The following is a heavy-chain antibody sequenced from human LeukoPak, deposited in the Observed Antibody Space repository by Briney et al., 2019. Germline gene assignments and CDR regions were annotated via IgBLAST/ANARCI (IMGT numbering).Heavy chain of an antibody. CDR2: INNSGST. D-gene: IGHD6-13*01. Sequence: SETLSLTCAVYGGSFSGYYWSWIRQPPGKGLEWIGEINNSGSTNYNPSLKSRVTISVDTSKNQFSLKLSSVTAADTAVYYCARLPQQLDAFDIWGQGTMVTVSS. J-gene: IGHJ3*02. CDR3: ARLPQQLDAFDI. CDR1: GGSFSGYY. V-gene: IGHV4-34*01.